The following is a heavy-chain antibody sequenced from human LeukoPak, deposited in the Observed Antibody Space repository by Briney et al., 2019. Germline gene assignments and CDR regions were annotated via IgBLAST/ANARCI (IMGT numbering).Heavy chain of an antibody. V-gene: IGHV3-53*01. CDR3: ACYSGSDTVLYFDY. Sequence: GGSLRLSCAASGFTVSSNYMTWVRQAPGKGLEWVSVIYSDGSTYYADSVKGRFTISRDNSKNTLFLQMNSLRAEDSAVYYCACYSGSDTVLYFDYWGQGTLVTVSS. CDR1: GFTVSSNY. D-gene: IGHD5-12*01. J-gene: IGHJ4*02. CDR2: IYSDGST.